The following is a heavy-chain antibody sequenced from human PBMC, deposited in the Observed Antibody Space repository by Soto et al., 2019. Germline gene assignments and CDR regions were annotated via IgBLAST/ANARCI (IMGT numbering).Heavy chain of an antibody. D-gene: IGHD5-12*01. Sequence: EVQLLESGGGLVQPGGSLRLSCAASGFTFSSYAMSWVRQAPGKGLEWVSAISGSGGSTYYADSVKGRFTISRDNSKNPLDLQMNSLRTEDTAVYYCAKKNPGYSGYEINWFDPWGQGTLVTVSS. CDR2: ISGSGGST. CDR3: AKKNPGYSGYEINWFDP. V-gene: IGHV3-23*01. J-gene: IGHJ5*02. CDR1: GFTFSSYA.